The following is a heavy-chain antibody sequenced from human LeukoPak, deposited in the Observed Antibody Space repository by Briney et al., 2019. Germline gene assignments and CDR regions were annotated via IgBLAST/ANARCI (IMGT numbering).Heavy chain of an antibody. Sequence: PSETLSLTCTVSSGSINSGSSFWRWVRQPPGRGREWIGYIYPSGTTYYEPSLKSRVTISVATSNNQFSLSLDSVTAADTAVYFCSKDSHDWGQGTLVIVSS. V-gene: IGHV4-30-4*08. D-gene: IGHD2-21*01. CDR2: IYPSGTT. J-gene: IGHJ4*02. CDR3: SKDSHD. CDR1: SGSINSGSSF.